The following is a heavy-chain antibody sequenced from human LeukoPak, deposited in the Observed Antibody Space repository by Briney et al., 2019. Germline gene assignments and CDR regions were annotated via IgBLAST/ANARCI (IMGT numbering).Heavy chain of an antibody. CDR2: INPNDGDT. CDR3: ARANFLYCSSSTCLFDY. D-gene: IGHD2-2*01. J-gene: IGHJ4*02. Sequence: ASVKVSCKASGYTFTDYYMHWVRQAPGQGFEWMGWINPNDGDTNYAQKFQGRVTMTRDMSISTAHMEASRLRSDDTAVYYCARANFLYCSSSTCLFDYWGQGTLVTVSS. CDR1: GYTFTDYY. V-gene: IGHV1-2*02.